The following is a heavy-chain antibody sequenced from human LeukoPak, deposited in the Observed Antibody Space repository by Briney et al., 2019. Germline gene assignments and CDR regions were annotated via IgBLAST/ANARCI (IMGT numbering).Heavy chain of an antibody. Sequence: GGSLSLSCAASGFTFSGSSMQWVRQAPGKGLEWVGRIRSKAHSYATAYAASVKGRFTISRDDSKNTAYLQMNSLKTEDTAVYYCTSRGWPWGQGTLVTVSS. CDR1: GFTFSGSS. D-gene: IGHD6-19*01. V-gene: IGHV3-73*01. CDR3: TSRGWP. CDR2: IRSKAHSYAT. J-gene: IGHJ4*02.